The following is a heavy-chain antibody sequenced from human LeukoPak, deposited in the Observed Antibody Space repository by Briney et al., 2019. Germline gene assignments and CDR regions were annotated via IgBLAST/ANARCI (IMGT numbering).Heavy chain of an antibody. CDR1: GYTFTGYY. CDR3: ARDRGAIELDY. V-gene: IGHV1-2*02. CDR2: INPNSDGT. J-gene: IGHJ4*02. D-gene: IGHD3-10*01. Sequence: ASVKVSCKASGYTFTGYYMHWVRQAPGQGLEWMGWINPNSDGTNYAQKFQGRVTMTRDTSISTAYMELSRLRSDDTAEYYCARDRGAIELDYWGQGTLVTVSS.